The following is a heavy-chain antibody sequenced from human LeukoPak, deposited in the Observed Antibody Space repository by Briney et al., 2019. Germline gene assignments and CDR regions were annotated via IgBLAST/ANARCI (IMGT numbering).Heavy chain of an antibody. Sequence: ASVKVSCKASGGTFSSYAISWVRQAPGQGLEWMGGIIPIFGTANYAQKFQGRVTITADESTSTAYMELSSLRSEDTAVYYCARDSDQGRVIYNYFDYWGQGTLVTVSS. CDR1: GGTFSSYA. V-gene: IGHV1-69*01. CDR3: ARDSDQGRVIYNYFDY. J-gene: IGHJ4*02. CDR2: IIPIFGTA. D-gene: IGHD3-22*01.